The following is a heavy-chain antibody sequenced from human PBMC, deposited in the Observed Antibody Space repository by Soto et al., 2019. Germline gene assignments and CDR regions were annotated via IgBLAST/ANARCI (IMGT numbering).Heavy chain of an antibody. D-gene: IGHD5-12*01. CDR3: AAGGGLPRYY. CDR2: IYHSGST. Sequence: QLQLQESGSGLVKPSQTLSLTCAVSGGSISSGGYSWSWIRQPPGKGLEWIGYIYHSGSTYYNPSLRRRVTISVDRSQNQFSLKLSSVTAADTAVYHCAAGGGLPRYYWGQGTLVTVSS. V-gene: IGHV4-30-2*01. CDR1: GGSISSGGYS. J-gene: IGHJ4*02.